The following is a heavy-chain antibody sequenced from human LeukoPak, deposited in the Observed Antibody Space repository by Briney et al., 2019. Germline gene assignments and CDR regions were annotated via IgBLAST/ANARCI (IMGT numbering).Heavy chain of an antibody. CDR2: IRYDGSNK. D-gene: IGHD3-10*01. CDR3: AKEGRSYSAGPYYYNYMDV. J-gene: IGHJ6*03. Sequence: GGSLRLSCAASGFTFSSYGMHWVRQAPGKGLEWVAFIRYDGSNKYYADSVKGRFTISRDNSKNTLYLQMNSLRAEDTAVYYCAKEGRSYSAGPYYYNYMDVWGKGTKVTISS. CDR1: GFTFSSYG. V-gene: IGHV3-30*02.